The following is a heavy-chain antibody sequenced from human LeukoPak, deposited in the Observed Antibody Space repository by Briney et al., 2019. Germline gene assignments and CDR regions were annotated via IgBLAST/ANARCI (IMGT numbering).Heavy chain of an antibody. CDR1: GYSFTDYY. CDR2: INPNSGGT. J-gene: IGHJ5*02. Sequence: ASVKVSCKTSGYSFTDYYMHWVRQAPGQGLEWMGWINPNSGGTSSAQKFQGRVTMTRDTSITTVYMEVSWLTSDDAAIYYCARADRLHGGPYLIGPWGQGTLVTVSS. D-gene: IGHD2-21*01. V-gene: IGHV1-2*02. CDR3: ARADRLHGGPYLIGP.